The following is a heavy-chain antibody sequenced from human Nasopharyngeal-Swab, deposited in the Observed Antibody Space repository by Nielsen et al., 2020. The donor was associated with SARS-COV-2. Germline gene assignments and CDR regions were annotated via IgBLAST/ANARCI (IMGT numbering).Heavy chain of an antibody. V-gene: IGHV4-39*01. CDR2: IYYSGST. CDR3: ASSPFRITIFGVVIGNWFDP. Sequence: SETLSLTCTVSGGSISSSSYYWGWIRQPPGKGLEWIGSIYYSGSTYYNPSLKSRVTISVDTSKNQFSLKLSSVTAAGTAVYYCASSPFRITIFGVVIGNWFDPWGQGTLVTVSS. D-gene: IGHD3-3*01. J-gene: IGHJ5*02. CDR1: GGSISSSSYY.